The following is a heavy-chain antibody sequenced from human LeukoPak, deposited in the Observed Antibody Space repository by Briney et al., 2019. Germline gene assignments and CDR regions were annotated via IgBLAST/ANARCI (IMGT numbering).Heavy chain of an antibody. V-gene: IGHV3-11*03. CDR2: ISTTSSYT. J-gene: IGHJ4*02. CDR1: GFTFSDYY. CDR3: ASTQTFDY. Sequence: PGGSLRLSCAASGFTFSDYYMSWIRQAPGKGLEWVSYISTTSSYTDYADSVRGRFTISRDNAKSSLYLQLNSLRVEDTAVYHCASTQTFDYWGQGTLVTVPS.